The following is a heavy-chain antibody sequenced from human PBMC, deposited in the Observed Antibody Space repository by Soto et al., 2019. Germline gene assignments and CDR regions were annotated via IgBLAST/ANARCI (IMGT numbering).Heavy chain of an antibody. D-gene: IGHD3-10*01. CDR1: GFTFSSYA. Sequence: GGSLRLSCAASGFTFSSYAMSWVRQAPGKGLEWVANIKQDGSEKYYVDSVKGRFTISRDNAKNSLYLQMNSLRVEDTALYYCASSSGGAFDNCGQGPMLTVSS. J-gene: IGHJ3*02. CDR3: ASSSGGAFDN. V-gene: IGHV3-7*01. CDR2: IKQDGSEK.